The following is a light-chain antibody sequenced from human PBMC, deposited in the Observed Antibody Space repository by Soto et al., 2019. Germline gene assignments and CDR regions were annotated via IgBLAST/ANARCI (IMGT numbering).Light chain of an antibody. V-gene: IGKV3-15*01. CDR3: QQYDTWPPKIT. Sequence: EIVMTQSPATLSVSPGERATLSCRASQRVSSNVAWYQQKPGQAPRLLIYGASTRATGIPARFSGSVSGTEFTLTSSSLQSEDLAVYYCQQYDTWPPKITFGQGTRLEIK. CDR2: GAS. CDR1: QRVSSN. J-gene: IGKJ5*01.